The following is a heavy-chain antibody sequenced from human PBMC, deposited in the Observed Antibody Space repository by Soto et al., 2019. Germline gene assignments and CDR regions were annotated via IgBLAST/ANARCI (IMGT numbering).Heavy chain of an antibody. CDR2: IYYSGNT. V-gene: IGHV4-61*08. CDR1: GDSVTSGDYY. CDR3: ARIPVDTYMRYWLDP. D-gene: IGHD5-18*01. Sequence: PSETLSLTCTVSGDSVTSGDYYWSWIRQPPGKGLEWIGYIYYSGNTNYSPSLKSRVTISLDTSNNQFSLKLSSVTTADTAVYFCARIPVDTYMRYWLDPWGQGTLVTVYS. J-gene: IGHJ5*01.